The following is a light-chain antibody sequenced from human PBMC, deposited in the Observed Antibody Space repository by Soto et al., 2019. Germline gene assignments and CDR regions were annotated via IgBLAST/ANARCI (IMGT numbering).Light chain of an antibody. V-gene: IGLV2-14*01. CDR2: EVS. J-gene: IGLJ2*01. CDR3: CSYSSSGTPKWV. Sequence: QSVLTQPASMSGSPGQSITISCTGTNSDIGGYNYVSWYQHHPGKAPKLIIYEVSNRPSGVSNRFSGSKFGNTASLTVSGLQAEDEADYSCCSYSSSGTPKWVFGGGTKLTVL. CDR1: NSDIGGYNY.